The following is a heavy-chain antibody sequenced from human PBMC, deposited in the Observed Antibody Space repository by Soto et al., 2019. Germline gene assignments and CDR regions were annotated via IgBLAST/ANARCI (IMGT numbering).Heavy chain of an antibody. CDR1: GDSVSSNSAG. CDR3: ARGSWDDVSGHYYMDV. J-gene: IGHJ6*03. D-gene: IGHD5-12*01. CDR2: TYYKSKWFN. Sequence: QVQLHLSGPGLMKPSQTLSLTCAISGDSVSSNSAGWNWVRQTPSRGLEWLGRTYYKSKWFNNYAVSVKSRITLNPDTSQNQFSLQLDSVTPEDTAVYYCARGSWDDVSGHYYMDVWGKGTTVTVSS. V-gene: IGHV6-1*01.